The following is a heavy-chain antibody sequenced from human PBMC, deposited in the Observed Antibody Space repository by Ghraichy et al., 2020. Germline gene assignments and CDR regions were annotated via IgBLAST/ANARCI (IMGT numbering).Heavy chain of an antibody. Sequence: SETLSLTCAVYGGSFSGYYWSWIRQPPGKGLEWIGEINHSGSTNYNPSLKSRVTISVDTSKNQFSLKLSSVTAADTAVYYCARGTRLRGGGSYVQGYYGMDVWGQGTTVTVSS. D-gene: IGHD1-26*01. CDR2: INHSGST. J-gene: IGHJ6*02. CDR1: GGSFSGYY. CDR3: ARGTRLRGGGSYVQGYYGMDV. V-gene: IGHV4-34*01.